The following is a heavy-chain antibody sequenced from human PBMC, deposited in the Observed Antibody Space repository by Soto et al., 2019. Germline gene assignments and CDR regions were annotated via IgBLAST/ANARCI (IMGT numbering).Heavy chain of an antibody. CDR1: GGTFNNYA. V-gene: IGHV1-18*01. Sequence: ASVKVSCKASGGTFNNYAISWVRQAPGQGLERMGWISAHNGNTDYAQKLQGRVIVTRDTSTSTAYMELRSLISDDTAVYYCARGRYGDYWGQGALVTVSS. CDR2: ISAHNGNT. D-gene: IGHD1-1*01. CDR3: ARGRYGDY. J-gene: IGHJ4*02.